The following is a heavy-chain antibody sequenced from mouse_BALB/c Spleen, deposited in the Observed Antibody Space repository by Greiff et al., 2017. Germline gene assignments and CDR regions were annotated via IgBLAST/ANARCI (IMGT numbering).Heavy chain of an antibody. V-gene: IGHV5-4*02. CDR2: ISDGGSYT. J-gene: IGHJ4*01. Sequence: EVQLVESGGGLVKPGGSLKLSCAASGFTFSDYYMYWVRQTPEKRLEWVATISDGGSYTYYPDSVKGRFTISRDNAKNNLYLQMSSLKSEDTAMYYCAKGDYYRYGYYYAMDYWGQGTSVTVSS. D-gene: IGHD2-14*01. CDR3: AKGDYYRYGYYYAMDY. CDR1: GFTFSDYY.